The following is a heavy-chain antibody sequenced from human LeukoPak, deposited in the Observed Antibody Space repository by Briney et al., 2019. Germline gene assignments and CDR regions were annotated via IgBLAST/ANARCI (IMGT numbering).Heavy chain of an antibody. D-gene: IGHD5-18*01. J-gene: IGHJ4*02. CDR2: IYYSGST. CDR3: ARDDGTAMVDY. V-gene: IGHV4-31*03. CDR1: GGSISSGGYY. Sequence: KPSQTLSLTCTVSGGSISSGGYYWSWIRQHPGKGLEWIGYIYYSGSTYYNPSLKSRVTISVDTSKNQFSLKLSSVTAADTAVYYCARDDGTAMVDYWGQGTLVTISS.